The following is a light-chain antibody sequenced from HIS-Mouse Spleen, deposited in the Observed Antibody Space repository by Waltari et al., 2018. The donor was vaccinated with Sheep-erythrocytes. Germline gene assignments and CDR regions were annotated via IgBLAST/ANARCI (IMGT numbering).Light chain of an antibody. Sequence: QSALTQPASVSGSPGQSITISCPGTSSDVGGYNYVSWYQQHPGKAPKPMIYEVSKRPSGVSNRFSGSKPGNTASLTISGLQAEDEADYYCSSYTSSSTWVFGGGTKLTVL. CDR2: EVS. CDR3: SSYTSSSTWV. CDR1: SSDVGGYNY. J-gene: IGLJ3*02. V-gene: IGLV2-14*01.